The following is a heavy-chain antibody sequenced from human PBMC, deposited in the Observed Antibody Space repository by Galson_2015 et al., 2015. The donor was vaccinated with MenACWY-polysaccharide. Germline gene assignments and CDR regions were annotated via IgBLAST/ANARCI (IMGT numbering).Heavy chain of an antibody. CDR2: MSGRRGYT. CDR1: GFDFSSYA. D-gene: IGHD3-22*01. J-gene: IGHJ4*02. CDR3: VTHPKGTDSRWYDY. V-gene: IGHV3-23*01. Sequence: SPRLSCAASGFDFSSYALSWVRQAPGKGLEWVSTMSGRRGYTYYADSVKGRFTISRDNSKNTLCLQMNNLRADDTAIYSCVTHPKGTDSRWYDYWGQGTLVTVSS.